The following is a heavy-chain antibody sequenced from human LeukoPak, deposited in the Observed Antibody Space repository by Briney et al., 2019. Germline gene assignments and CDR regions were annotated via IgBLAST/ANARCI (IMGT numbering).Heavy chain of an antibody. D-gene: IGHD5-24*01. J-gene: IGHJ4*02. Sequence: SETLSLTCAVYGGSFSGYYWSWIRQPPGKGLEWIGEISHSGSTNYNPSLKSRVTISVDTSKNQFSLKLSSVTAAGTAVYYCARGPRLATNYWGQGTLVTVSS. CDR2: ISHSGST. V-gene: IGHV4-34*01. CDR1: GGSFSGYY. CDR3: ARGPRLATNY.